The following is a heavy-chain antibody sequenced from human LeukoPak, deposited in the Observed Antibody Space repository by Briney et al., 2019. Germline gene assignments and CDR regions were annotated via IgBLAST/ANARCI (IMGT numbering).Heavy chain of an antibody. CDR1: GFTFSSYS. Sequence: GRSLRLSCAASGFTFSSYSMNWVRQAPGKGLEWVSSISSSSSYIYYADSVKGRFTISRDNAKNSLYLQMNSLRAEDTAVYYCAREDGSGYYYYMDVWGKGTTVTISS. D-gene: IGHD3-10*01. J-gene: IGHJ6*03. V-gene: IGHV3-21*01. CDR2: ISSSSSYI. CDR3: AREDGSGYYYYMDV.